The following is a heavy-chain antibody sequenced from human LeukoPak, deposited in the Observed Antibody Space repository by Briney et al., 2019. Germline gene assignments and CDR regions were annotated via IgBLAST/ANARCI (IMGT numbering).Heavy chain of an antibody. V-gene: IGHV3-21*01. Sequence: PGGSLRLSCAASGFTFSSYSMNWVRQAPGKGLEWVSSISSSSSYIYYADPVKGRFTISRDNAKNSLYLQMNSLRAEDTAVYYCARATIMGQNDAFDIWGQGTMVTVSS. J-gene: IGHJ3*02. CDR3: ARATIMGQNDAFDI. CDR2: ISSSSSYI. CDR1: GFTFSSYS. D-gene: IGHD1-26*01.